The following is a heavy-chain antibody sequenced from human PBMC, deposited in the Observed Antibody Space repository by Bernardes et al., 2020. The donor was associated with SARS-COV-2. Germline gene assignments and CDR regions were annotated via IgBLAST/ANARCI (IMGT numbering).Heavy chain of an antibody. J-gene: IGHJ3*02. CDR1: GYTFTGYY. Sequence: AAVQVSCKASGYTFTGYYMPWVRQAPGQGLEWMGWITPTSGGTTYAQKFQGRVTMTRDTSISTAYMELSRLRSDDTAVYYCARVRWVVVVPAARGGDAFDIWGQGTMVTGAS. D-gene: IGHD2-2*01. CDR3: ARVRWVVVVPAARGGDAFDI. V-gene: IGHV1-2*02. CDR2: ITPTSGGT.